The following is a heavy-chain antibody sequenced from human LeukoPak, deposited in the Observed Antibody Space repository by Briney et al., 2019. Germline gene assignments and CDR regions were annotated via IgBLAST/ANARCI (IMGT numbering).Heavy chain of an antibody. V-gene: IGHV3-23*01. D-gene: IGHD3-22*01. CDR2: ISGSSGNT. CDR3: AKDPPYYYDSSGYGGGAFDI. J-gene: IGHJ3*02. CDR1: GFTFSSYA. Sequence: GESLRLSCAASGFTFSSYAMSWVRQAPGKGLEWVSAISGSSGNTYYADSVKGRFTISRDNSKNTLYVQMNSLRAEDTAVYYCAKDPPYYYDSSGYGGGAFDIWGQGTMVTVSS.